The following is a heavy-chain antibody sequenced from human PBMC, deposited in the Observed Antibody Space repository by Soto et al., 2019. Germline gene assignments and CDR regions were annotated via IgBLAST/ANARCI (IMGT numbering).Heavy chain of an antibody. CDR1: GFTFSSYG. CDR3: AREWVVAPAYYYYGMDV. J-gene: IGHJ6*02. D-gene: IGHD2-15*01. Sequence: QVQLVESGGGVVQPGRSLRLSCAASGFTFSSYGMHWVRQAPGKGLEWVAVIWYDGSNKYYADSVKGRFTIPRDNSKNPLYLQMNSPRAEDRAVYYCAREWVVAPAYYYYGMDVWGQGTTVTVSS. V-gene: IGHV3-33*01. CDR2: IWYDGSNK.